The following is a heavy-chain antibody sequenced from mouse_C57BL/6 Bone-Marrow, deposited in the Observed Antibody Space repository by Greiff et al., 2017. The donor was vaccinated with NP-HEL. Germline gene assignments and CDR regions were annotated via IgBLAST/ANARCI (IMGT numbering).Heavy chain of an antibody. V-gene: IGHV14-4*01. J-gene: IGHJ2*01. CDR1: GFNIKDAY. Sequence: EVQLQQSGAELVRPGASVKLSCTASGFNIKDAYMHWVKQRPEQGLEWIGWIDPENGATEYASKFQGKATITAETSSNTAYLQLSSLTSEDTAVYYCTTWKEYFYYWGQGTTLTVSS. CDR2: IDPENGAT. CDR3: TTWKEYFYY.